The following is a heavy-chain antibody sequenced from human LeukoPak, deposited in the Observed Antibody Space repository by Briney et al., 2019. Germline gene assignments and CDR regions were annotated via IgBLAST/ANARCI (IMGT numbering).Heavy chain of an antibody. CDR2: ISYSGST. CDR1: GGSISSDH. D-gene: IGHD3-22*01. CDR3: ARFYYDSRGYWYYFDY. J-gene: IGHJ4*02. V-gene: IGHV4-59*08. Sequence: SETLSLTCTVSGGSISSDHWSWIRQPPGKGLEWIGYISYSGSTSYDPSLKSRVTISGDSSKNQFSLKLSSVTAADAAVYYCARFYYDSRGYWYYFDYWGQGTLVTVSS.